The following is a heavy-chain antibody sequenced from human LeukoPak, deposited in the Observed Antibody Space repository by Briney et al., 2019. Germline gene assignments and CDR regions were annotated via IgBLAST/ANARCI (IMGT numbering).Heavy chain of an antibody. D-gene: IGHD5-12*01. CDR3: ARDRGGYSGYEQ. Sequence: PSETLSLTCTVSGGSISSYYWSWIRQPPGKGLEWIGYIYYSGSTNYNPSLKSRVTISVDTSKNQFSLKLSSVTAADTAVYYCARDRGGYSGYEQWGQGTLVTVSS. CDR2: IYYSGST. V-gene: IGHV4-59*01. J-gene: IGHJ4*02. CDR1: GGSISSYY.